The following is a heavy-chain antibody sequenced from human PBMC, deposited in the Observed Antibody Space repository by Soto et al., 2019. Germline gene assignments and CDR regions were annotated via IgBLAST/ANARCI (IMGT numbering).Heavy chain of an antibody. CDR3: AREVAARRFQNWFDP. D-gene: IGHD6-6*01. J-gene: IGHJ5*02. Sequence: SVKVSCKASGGTFSSYAISWVRQAPGQRLEWIGGIIPIFGTANYAQKFQGRVTITADESTSTAYMELSSLRSEDTAVYYCAREVAARRFQNWFDPWGQGTLVTVSS. CDR1: GGTFSSYA. V-gene: IGHV1-69*13. CDR2: IIPIFGTA.